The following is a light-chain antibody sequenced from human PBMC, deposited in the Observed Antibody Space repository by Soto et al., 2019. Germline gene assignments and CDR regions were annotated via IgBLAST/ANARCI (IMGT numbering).Light chain of an antibody. Sequence: QSVLTQSPSASASLGTSVKLTCTLGSGHSSRAIAWHQQQPGKGPRYLMKVNSDGSHIKGDGIPDRFSGSSSGPERYLTISRLQSENETDYYCQTWVTGIRVFGGGTKLTVL. CDR2: VNSDGSH. J-gene: IGLJ3*02. CDR1: SGHSSRA. V-gene: IGLV4-69*01. CDR3: QTWVTGIRV.